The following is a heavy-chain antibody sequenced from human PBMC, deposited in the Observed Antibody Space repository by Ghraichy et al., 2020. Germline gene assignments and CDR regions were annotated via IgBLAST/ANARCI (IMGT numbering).Heavy chain of an antibody. CDR2: IYYSGST. Sequence: SETLSLTCTVSGGSISSYYWSWIRQPPGKGLEWIGYIYYSGSTNYNPSLKSRVTISVDTSKNQFSLKLSSVTAADTAVYYCARARIAAAGSYFDYWGQGTLVTVSS. D-gene: IGHD6-13*01. CDR1: GGSISSYY. J-gene: IGHJ4*02. CDR3: ARARIAAAGSYFDY. V-gene: IGHV4-59*01.